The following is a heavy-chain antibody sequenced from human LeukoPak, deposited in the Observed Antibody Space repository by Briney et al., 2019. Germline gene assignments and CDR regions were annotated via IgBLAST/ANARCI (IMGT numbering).Heavy chain of an antibody. CDR1: GGSISNYY. Sequence: SETLSLTCTVSGGSISNYYWSWIRQPPEKGLEWIGYIYYSGSTNYDPSLKSRLTISVDTSKNQFSLKLSSVTAADTAVYYCARSYGDYITGAYAFDVWGQGTMVTVSS. CDR2: IYYSGST. D-gene: IGHD4-17*01. J-gene: IGHJ3*01. CDR3: ARSYGDYITGAYAFDV. V-gene: IGHV4-59*08.